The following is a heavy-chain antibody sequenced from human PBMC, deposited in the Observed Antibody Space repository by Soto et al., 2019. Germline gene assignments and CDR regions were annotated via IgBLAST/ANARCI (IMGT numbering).Heavy chain of an antibody. D-gene: IGHD3-10*01. V-gene: IGHV1-3*01. CDR1: GYTFTSYA. Sequence: ASVKVSCKASGYTFTSYAMHWVRQASGQRLEWMGWINAGNGNTKYSQKFQGRVTITRDTSASTAYMELSSLRSEDTAVYYCAGSGSGTLGPYYMYVWGKETTVTISS. J-gene: IGHJ6*03. CDR3: AGSGSGTLGPYYMYV. CDR2: INAGNGNT.